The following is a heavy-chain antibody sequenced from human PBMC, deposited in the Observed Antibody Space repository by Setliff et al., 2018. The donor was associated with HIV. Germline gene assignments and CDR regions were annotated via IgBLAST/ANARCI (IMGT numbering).Heavy chain of an antibody. J-gene: IGHJ3*01. Sequence: GESPRPPCAVPGFTFSNAWMTWVRQAPGKGLEWVGRNKSKNDGETTDYAAPVKGRFTISRDDSTNTLYLQMNNLKTEDSGVYYFTTRCGHVGAIDVWGQGTMVTVSS. V-gene: IGHV3-15*01. CDR2: NKSKNDGETT. CDR3: TTRCGHVGAIDV. CDR1: GFTFSNAW. D-gene: IGHD3-16*01.